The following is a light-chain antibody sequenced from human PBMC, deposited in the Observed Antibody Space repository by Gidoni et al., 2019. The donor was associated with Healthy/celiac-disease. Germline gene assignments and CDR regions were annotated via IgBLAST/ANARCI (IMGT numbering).Light chain of an antibody. CDR1: QSISSY. CDR2: AAS. J-gene: IGKJ1*01. V-gene: IGKV1-39*01. Sequence: EIQMTQSPSSLSASVGDRVTITCRASQSISSYLNWYQQKPGKAPKLLIYAASSLQSGVPSRFRGSGSGTDFTLTISSLQPEDFATYYCQQSYSTPPETFGQGTKVEIK. CDR3: QQSYSTPPET.